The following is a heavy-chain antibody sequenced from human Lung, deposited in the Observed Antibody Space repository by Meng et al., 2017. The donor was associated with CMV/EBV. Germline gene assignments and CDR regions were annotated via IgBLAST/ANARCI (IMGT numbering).Heavy chain of an antibody. CDR2: IYHSGST. D-gene: IGHD6-19*01. CDR3: ASFPPPGKQWLVTDY. J-gene: IGHJ4*02. CDR1: GGSISSSNW. Sequence: QVPLQESGPGLVTASGTLSLTCAVSGGSISSSNWWSWVRQPPGKGLEWIGEIYHSGSTNYNPSLKSRVTISVDKSKNQFSLKLSSVTAADTAVYYCASFPPPGKQWLVTDYWGQGTLVTVSS. V-gene: IGHV4-4*02.